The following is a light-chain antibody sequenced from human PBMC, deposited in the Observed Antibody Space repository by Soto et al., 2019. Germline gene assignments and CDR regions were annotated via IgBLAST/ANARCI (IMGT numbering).Light chain of an antibody. V-gene: IGKV1-5*03. CDR1: QSISSW. Sequence: IQLTQSPSSLSASVGDRVTITCRASQSISSWLAWYQQTTGKAPKILIYKASSLESGVPSRFRGGGSGTEFTLSLSRLQPDDFETYYCQQYNSYSWTFGQGTKVDIK. J-gene: IGKJ1*01. CDR2: KAS. CDR3: QQYNSYSWT.